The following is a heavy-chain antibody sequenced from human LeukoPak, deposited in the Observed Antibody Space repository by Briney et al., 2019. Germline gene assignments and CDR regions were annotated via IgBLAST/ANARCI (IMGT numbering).Heavy chain of an antibody. D-gene: IGHD3-9*01. V-gene: IGHV3-53*01. J-gene: IGHJ6*02. CDR2: IYSDGST. CDR1: GFTVSSNY. CDR3: ARDGYDILTGYYLTYYYYGMDV. Sequence: GGSLRLSCAASGFTVSSNYMSWVRQAPGKGLEWVSVIYSDGSTYYADSVKGRFTISRDNSKNTLYLQMNSLRAEDTAVYYCARDGYDILTGYYLTYYYYGMDVWGQGTTVTVSS.